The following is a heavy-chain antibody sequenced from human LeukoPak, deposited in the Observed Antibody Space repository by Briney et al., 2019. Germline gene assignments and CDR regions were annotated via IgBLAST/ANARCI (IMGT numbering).Heavy chain of an antibody. V-gene: IGHV1-69*05. CDR3: ARQSFGGIAARLGPEPAWFDP. J-gene: IGHJ5*02. CDR1: GGTFSSYA. Sequence: ASVKVSCKASGGTFSSYAISWVRQAPGQGLEWMGGIIPIFGTANYAQKFRGRVTITTDESTSTAYMELSSLRSEDTAVYYCARQSFGGIAARLGPEPAWFDPWGQGTLVTVSS. D-gene: IGHD6-6*01. CDR2: IIPIFGTA.